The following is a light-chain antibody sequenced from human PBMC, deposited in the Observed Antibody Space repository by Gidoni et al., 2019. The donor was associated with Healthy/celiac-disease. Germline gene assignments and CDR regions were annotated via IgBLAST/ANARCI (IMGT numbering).Light chain of an antibody. J-gene: IGKJ4*01. Sequence: PGARATLSCRASQSVSRYLAWYQRKPGQAPRLRIYDASNRATGIPARFSGSGSVTDFPLTISSLEHEVFAVYYCQQRSYCLPLTFGGGTKVEIK. V-gene: IGKV3-11*01. CDR3: QQRSYCLPLT. CDR2: DAS. CDR1: QSVSRY.